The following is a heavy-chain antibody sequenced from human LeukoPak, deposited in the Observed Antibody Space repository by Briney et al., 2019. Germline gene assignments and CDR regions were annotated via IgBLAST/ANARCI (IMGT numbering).Heavy chain of an antibody. CDR3: AREHCSSTSCYRVGWFDP. V-gene: IGHV3-33*01. CDR1: GFTFSSYG. D-gene: IGHD2-2*02. Sequence: SGGPLRLSCAASGFTFSSYGMHWVRQAPGKGLEWVAVIWYDGSNKYYADSVKGRFTIFRDNSKNTLYLQMNSLRAEDTAVYYCAREHCSSTSCYRVGWFDPWGQGTLVTVSS. J-gene: IGHJ5*02. CDR2: IWYDGSNK.